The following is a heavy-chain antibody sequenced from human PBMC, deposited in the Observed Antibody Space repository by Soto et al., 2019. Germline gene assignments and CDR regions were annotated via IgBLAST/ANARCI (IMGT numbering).Heavy chain of an antibody. CDR3: ATWRTYSGSYCFDY. Sequence: QVQLVQSGAELKKPGSSVNVSCAASGGTFKTYTINWVRQAPGQGLEWIGQIIPMYDSANYAQRFQGRVPISADKATNIAYMELSGLRSEDTALYYCATWRTYSGSYCFDYWGQGPLVSVSS. CDR1: GGTFKTYT. V-gene: IGHV1-69*06. J-gene: IGHJ4*02. D-gene: IGHD1-26*01. CDR2: IIPMYDSA.